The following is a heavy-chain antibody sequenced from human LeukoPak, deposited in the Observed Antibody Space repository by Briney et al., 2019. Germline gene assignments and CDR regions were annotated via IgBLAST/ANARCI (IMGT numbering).Heavy chain of an antibody. CDR2: IYYSGST. V-gene: IGHV4-39*07. D-gene: IGHD3-16*01. J-gene: IGHJ6*03. CDR3: ARVVGDYYYYMDV. CDR1: GGSISSSSYY. Sequence: SETLSLTCTVSGGSISSSSYYWGWLRQPPGKGLEWIGSIYYSGSTYYNPSLKSRVTISVDTSKNQFSLKLSSVTAADTAVYYCARVVGDYYYYMDVWGKGTTVTVSS.